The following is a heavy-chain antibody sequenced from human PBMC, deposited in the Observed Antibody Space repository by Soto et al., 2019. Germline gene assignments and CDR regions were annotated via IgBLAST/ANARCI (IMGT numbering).Heavy chain of an antibody. CDR1: GGSISSSSYY. V-gene: IGHV4-39*01. CDR2: IYYSGST. J-gene: IGHJ4*02. CDR3: ARQAVAGLTVDY. D-gene: IGHD6-19*01. Sequence: QLQLQESGPGLVKPSETLSLTCTVSGGSISSSSYYWGWIRQPPGKGLEWIGSIYYSGSTYYNPSLKSRVTISVDTSKNQFSLKLXSVTXADTAVYYCARQAVAGLTVDYWGQGTLVTVSS.